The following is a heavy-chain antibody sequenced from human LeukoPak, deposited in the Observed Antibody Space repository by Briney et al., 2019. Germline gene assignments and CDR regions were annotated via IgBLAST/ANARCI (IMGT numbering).Heavy chain of an antibody. Sequence: PGGSLRLSCAASGFTFSSYSMNWVRQAPGQGLEWVSSISSSSSYIYYADSVKGRFTISRDNAKNSLYLQMNSLRAEDTAVYYCARDASWFGDPYYFDYWGQGTLVTVSS. CDR2: ISSSSSYI. J-gene: IGHJ4*02. D-gene: IGHD3-10*01. CDR1: GFTFSSYS. CDR3: ARDASWFGDPYYFDY. V-gene: IGHV3-21*01.